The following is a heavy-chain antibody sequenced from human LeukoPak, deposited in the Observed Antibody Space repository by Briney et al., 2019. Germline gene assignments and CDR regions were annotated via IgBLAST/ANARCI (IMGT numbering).Heavy chain of an antibody. Sequence: GGSLSLSCAACGCTFSSYAMSWVRQAPGKGLEWVSTITGGSRSTYHADFVRRRFTISRNYFKNTLHQQMNRLTSDDTAVYYCAKDTPLTAYSPGWSGNAFDTWGQGTLVTVSS. CDR1: GCTFSSYA. D-gene: IGHD6-19*01. CDR2: ITGGSRST. V-gene: IGHV3-23*01. CDR3: AKDTPLTAYSPGWSGNAFDT. J-gene: IGHJ4*02.